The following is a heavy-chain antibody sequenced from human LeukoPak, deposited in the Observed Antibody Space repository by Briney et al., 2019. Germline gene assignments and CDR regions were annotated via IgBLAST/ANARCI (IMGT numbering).Heavy chain of an antibody. CDR1: GFTFSSYA. CDR2: ISSNGGST. Sequence: GGSLRLSCAASGFTFSSYAMHWVRQAPGKGLEYVSAISSNGGSTYYANSVKGRFTISGDNSKNTLYLQMGSLRAEDMAVYYCARDAQIRGASYYFDYWGQGTLVTVSS. J-gene: IGHJ4*02. V-gene: IGHV3-64*01. D-gene: IGHD3-10*01. CDR3: ARDAQIRGASYYFDY.